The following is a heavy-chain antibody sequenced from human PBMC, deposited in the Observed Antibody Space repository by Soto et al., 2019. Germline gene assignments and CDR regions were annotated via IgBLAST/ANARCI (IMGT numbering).Heavy chain of an antibody. J-gene: IGHJ2*01. D-gene: IGHD1-26*01. CDR3: ARPIGTTPAVWYFDL. CDR1: GASISSHY. CDR2: IYYSGST. V-gene: IGHV4-59*08. Sequence: QVQLQESGPGLVKPSETLSLTCTVSGASISSHYWSWIRQSPGKGLEWLGYIYYSGSTDYNPSLKSRLTISVDTSKNQLSLRLSSVTAADTAVYYCARPIGTTPAVWYFDLRGRGTLVKVSS.